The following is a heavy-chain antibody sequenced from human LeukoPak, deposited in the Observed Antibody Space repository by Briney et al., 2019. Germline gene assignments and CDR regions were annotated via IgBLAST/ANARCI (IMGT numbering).Heavy chain of an antibody. CDR1: GFTFSNYG. Sequence: PGGSLRLSCAASGFTFSNYGMHWVRQAPGKGLEWVAVISYDGSNKYYADSVKGRFTISRDNSKNTLYLQMNSLRAEDTAVYYCARDSRWLQGPGAPIDYWGQGTLVTVSS. V-gene: IGHV3-30*03. D-gene: IGHD5-24*01. CDR3: ARDSRWLQGPGAPIDY. J-gene: IGHJ4*02. CDR2: ISYDGSNK.